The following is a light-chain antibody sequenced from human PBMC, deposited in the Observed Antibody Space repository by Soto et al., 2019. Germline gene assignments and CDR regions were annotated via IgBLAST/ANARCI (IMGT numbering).Light chain of an antibody. CDR3: CSYAGSSLYV. V-gene: IGLV2-23*01. Sequence: QSVLTQPASVSGSPGQSITISCTGTSSDVGSYNLVSWYQQHPGKAPKLMIYEGSKRPSGVSNRFSGSKSGNTASLTISGRQADDEADYYCCSYAGSSLYVFGTGTKVTVL. CDR1: SSDVGSYNL. J-gene: IGLJ1*01. CDR2: EGS.